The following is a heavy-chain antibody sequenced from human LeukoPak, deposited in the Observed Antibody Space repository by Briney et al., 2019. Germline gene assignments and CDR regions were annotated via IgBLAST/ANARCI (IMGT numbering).Heavy chain of an antibody. CDR1: GGSISSYY. V-gene: IGHV4-59*01. D-gene: IGHD3-22*01. CDR3: ATRYYYDSSGYDAFDI. Sequence: SETLSLTCTVSGGSISSYYWSWIRQPPGKGLEWIGYIYYSGSTNYNPSLKSRATISVDTSKNQFSLKLSSVTAADTAVYYCATRYYYDSSGYDAFDIWGQGTMVTVSS. CDR2: IYYSGST. J-gene: IGHJ3*02.